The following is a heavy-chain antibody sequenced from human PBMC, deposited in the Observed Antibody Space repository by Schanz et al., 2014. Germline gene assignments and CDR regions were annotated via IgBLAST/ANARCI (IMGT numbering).Heavy chain of an antibody. V-gene: IGHV3-30*18. Sequence: QVQLVESGGGVVQPGRSLRLSCAGSGFSFSDYGMHWVRQAPGRGLEWVAVISYHGSERYYADSVKGRFTISRDNSKNMLYLQMTSLRAEDTALYYCTKGMDSYVSGSDHWGQGTLVTVSS. D-gene: IGHD3-10*01. CDR3: TKGMDSYVSGSDH. CDR1: GFSFSDYG. J-gene: IGHJ4*02. CDR2: ISYHGSER.